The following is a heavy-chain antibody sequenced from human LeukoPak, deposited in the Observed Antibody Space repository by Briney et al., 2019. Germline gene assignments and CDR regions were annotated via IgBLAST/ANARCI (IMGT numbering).Heavy chain of an antibody. Sequence: GGSLRLSCAASGFTLSDYSMNWVRQAPGKGLEWVSSISSSSSYIFYADSVKGRFTISRDNAKKSLYLLMSSLRVEDTAVYYCARGAYGSGSYGDNWFDPWGQGTLVTVSS. V-gene: IGHV3-21*01. D-gene: IGHD3-10*01. CDR1: GFTLSDYS. CDR3: ARGAYGSGSYGDNWFDP. J-gene: IGHJ5*02. CDR2: ISSSSSYI.